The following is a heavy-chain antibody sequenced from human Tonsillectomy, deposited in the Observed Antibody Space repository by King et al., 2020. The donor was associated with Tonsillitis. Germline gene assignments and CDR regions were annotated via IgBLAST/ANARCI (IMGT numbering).Heavy chain of an antibody. CDR2: FDPEDGET. CDR3: ATASVVVAATYYYYGMDV. V-gene: IGHV1-24*01. J-gene: IGHJ6*02. CDR1: GYTLTELS. Sequence: QLVQSGAEVKKPGASVKVSCKVSGYTLTELSMHWVRQAPGKGLEWMGGFDPEDGETIYAQKFQGRVTMTEDTSTDTAYTELSSLRSEDTAVYYCATASVVVAATYYYYGMDVWGQGTTVTVSS. D-gene: IGHD2-15*01.